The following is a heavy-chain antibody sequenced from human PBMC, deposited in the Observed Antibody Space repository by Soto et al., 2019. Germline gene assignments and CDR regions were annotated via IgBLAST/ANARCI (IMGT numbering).Heavy chain of an antibody. D-gene: IGHD4-17*01. J-gene: IGHJ4*02. CDR2: IHWNGGST. CDR3: ARARGSTGTYGLDY. V-gene: IGHV3-20*04. Sequence: EVQLVESGGGVVRPGGSLRLSCAASGFTFDNYGMSWVRQAPGKGLEWVSGIHWNGGSTGYADSVKGRFTISRDNAKTSLYLQMNSLRADDTALYYCARARGSTGTYGLDYWGQGTLVTVSS. CDR1: GFTFDNYG.